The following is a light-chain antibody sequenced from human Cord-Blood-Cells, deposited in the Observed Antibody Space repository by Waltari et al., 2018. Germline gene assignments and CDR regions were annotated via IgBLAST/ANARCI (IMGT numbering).Light chain of an antibody. V-gene: IGKV1-39*01. CDR1: QSISSY. CDR2: AAS. J-gene: IGKJ3*01. Sequence: DIQMTQSPSSLSASVGDRVTITCRASQSISSYLNWYQQKPGKAPKLLIYAASSLQSGVPSRFSGSGSGTDFTLTSSRLQPEYFATYYCQQSYSTPFTFGPGTKVDIK. CDR3: QQSYSTPFT.